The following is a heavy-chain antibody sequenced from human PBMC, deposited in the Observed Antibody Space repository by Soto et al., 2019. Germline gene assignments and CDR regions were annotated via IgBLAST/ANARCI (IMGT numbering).Heavy chain of an antibody. V-gene: IGHV1-69*08. J-gene: IGHJ3*02. D-gene: IGHD2-2*01. Sequence: QVQLVQSGPELKKPGSSVRVSCRASGGTFNSYTITWVRQSPGQGLEWLGRIIATLDLTNSAQNFQGRVTITADKSTSTAYMELTSLRSEDTAVYYCATEIGDQTAFGKWGQGTVVTVSS. CDR3: ATEIGDQTAFGK. CDR1: GGTFNSYT. CDR2: IIATLDLT.